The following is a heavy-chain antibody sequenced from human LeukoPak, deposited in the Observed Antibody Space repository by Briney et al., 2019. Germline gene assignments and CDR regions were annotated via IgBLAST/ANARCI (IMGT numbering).Heavy chain of an antibody. CDR2: ISAYNGNT. Sequence: ASVKVSCKASGYTFTSYGISWVRQAPGQGLEWMGWISAYNGNTNYAQKLQGRVTMTTDTSTSTAYMELRSLRSDDTAVYYCARVQKGLDILTGYTGYYYYYYMDVWGKGTTVTISS. CDR1: GYTFTSYG. CDR3: ARVQKGLDILTGYTGYYYYYYMDV. D-gene: IGHD3-9*01. V-gene: IGHV1-18*01. J-gene: IGHJ6*03.